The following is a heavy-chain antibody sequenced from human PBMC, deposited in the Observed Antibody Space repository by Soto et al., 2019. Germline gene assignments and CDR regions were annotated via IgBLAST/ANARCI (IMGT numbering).Heavy chain of an antibody. V-gene: IGHV4-34*01. CDR3: ARVPPIAAAGTWGWPAGAWFDP. Sequence: ASETLSLTCAVYGGSFSGYYWSWIRQPPGKGLEWIGEINHSGSTNYNPSLKSRVTISVDTSKNQFSLKLSSVTAADTAVYYCARVPPIAAAGTWGWPAGAWFDPWGQGTLVTVSS. D-gene: IGHD6-13*01. J-gene: IGHJ5*02. CDR2: INHSGST. CDR1: GGSFSGYY.